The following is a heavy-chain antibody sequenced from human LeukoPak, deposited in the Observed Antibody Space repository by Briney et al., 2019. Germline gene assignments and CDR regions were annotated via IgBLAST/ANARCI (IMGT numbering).Heavy chain of an antibody. J-gene: IGHJ3*02. D-gene: IGHD3-10*01. Sequence: PSETLSLTCTVSGGSISSSSYYWGWIRQPPGRGLEWIGSIYYSGSTYYNPSLKSRVTISVDTSKNQFSLKVSSVTAADTAVYYCARAYYYGSGSYAFDIWGQGTMVTVSS. CDR3: ARAYYYGSGSYAFDI. CDR1: GGSISSSSYY. V-gene: IGHV4-39*07. CDR2: IYYSGST.